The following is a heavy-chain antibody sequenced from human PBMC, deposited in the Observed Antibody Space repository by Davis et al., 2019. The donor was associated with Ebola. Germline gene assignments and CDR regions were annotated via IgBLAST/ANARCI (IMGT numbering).Heavy chain of an antibody. Sequence: HSQTLSLTCALSGDSVTTQGGAWNWIRQSRSRGLEWLGRTYYTSTWINDYAESVKSRITINQDTSENHFSLQLNSVTPEDTAVYYCVRGWGRSGLGVWGQGTTVTVSS. CDR2: TYYTSTWIN. CDR3: VRGWGRSGLGV. J-gene: IGHJ6*02. V-gene: IGHV6-1*01. CDR1: GDSVTTQGGA. D-gene: IGHD1-26*01.